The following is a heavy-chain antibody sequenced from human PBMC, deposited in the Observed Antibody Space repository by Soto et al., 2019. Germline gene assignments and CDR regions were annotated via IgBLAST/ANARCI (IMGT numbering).Heavy chain of an antibody. CDR2: ISWNSGSI. D-gene: IGHD6-6*01. CDR3: AKDSPIMRSSSSEDAFDI. CDR1: GFTFDDYA. Sequence: GGSLRLSCAASGFTFDDYAMHWVRQAPGKGLEWVSGISWNSGSIGYADSVKGRFTISRDNAKNSLYLQMNSLRAEDTALYYCAKDSPIMRSSSSEDAFDIWGQGTMVTVSS. V-gene: IGHV3-9*01. J-gene: IGHJ3*02.